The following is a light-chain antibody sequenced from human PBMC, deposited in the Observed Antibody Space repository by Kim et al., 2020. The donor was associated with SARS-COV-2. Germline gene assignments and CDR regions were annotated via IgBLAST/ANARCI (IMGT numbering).Light chain of an antibody. CDR2: WAS. CDR3: QQYYTTPYT. J-gene: IGKJ2*01. Sequence: RATINCKSSQSVLYSSNNQNYLAWYQQKPGQPPKLLIYWASTRQSGVPDRFSGSGSVTDFTLAISSLQAEDVAVYYCQQYYTTPYTFGQGTKLEI. V-gene: IGKV4-1*01. CDR1: QSVLYSSNNQNY.